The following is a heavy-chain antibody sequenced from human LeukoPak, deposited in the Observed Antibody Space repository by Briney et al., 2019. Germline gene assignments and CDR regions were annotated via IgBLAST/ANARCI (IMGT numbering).Heavy chain of an antibody. CDR3: ARLYYDYVWGSRDAFDI. J-gene: IGHJ3*02. CDR2: IKVDGSTK. D-gene: IGHD3-16*01. CDR1: GFTFNNYW. Sequence: GGSLRLSCAASGFTFNNYWMSWVRQPPGKGLEWVANIKVDGSTKYYVDSVKGRFTISRDNAKNSLYLQMNSLRAEDTAVYYCARLYYDYVWGSRDAFDIWGQGTMVTVSS. V-gene: IGHV3-7*01.